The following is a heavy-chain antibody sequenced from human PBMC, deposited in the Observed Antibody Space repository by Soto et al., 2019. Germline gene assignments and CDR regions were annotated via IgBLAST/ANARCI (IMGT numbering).Heavy chain of an antibody. CDR1: GGSVSDYY. V-gene: IGHV4-59*02. CDR3: ATYHLPPHPFSEYYYGMDG. Sequence: SETLSLTCSVSGGSVSDYYWSWIRQPPGKGLEWIGYIYYTGSTKYNPSLKSRVTISADTSKNQFSLRMSSVTAADTAVYYCATYHLPPHPFSEYYYGMDGWGKGTTV. J-gene: IGHJ6*04. D-gene: IGHD2-2*01. CDR2: IYYTGST.